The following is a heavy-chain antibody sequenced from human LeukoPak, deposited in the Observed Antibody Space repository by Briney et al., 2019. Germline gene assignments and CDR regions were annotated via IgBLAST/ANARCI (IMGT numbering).Heavy chain of an antibody. CDR2: IIPIFGTA. CDR1: GGTFSSYA. J-gene: IGHJ4*02. V-gene: IGHV1-69*13. D-gene: IGHD2-2*01. CDR3: AAVVPAVMGYFDY. Sequence: SVKVSCKASGGTFSSYAISWVRQAPGQGLEWMGGIIPIFGTANYAQKFQGRVTITADESTSTAYMELSSLRSEDAAVYYCAAVVPAVMGYFDYWGQGTLVTVSS.